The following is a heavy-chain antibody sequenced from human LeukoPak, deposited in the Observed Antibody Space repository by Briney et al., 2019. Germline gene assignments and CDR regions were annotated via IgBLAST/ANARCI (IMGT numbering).Heavy chain of an antibody. D-gene: IGHD5-12*01. V-gene: IGHV3-73*01. CDR2: IRSKANSYAT. CDR3: TRLGLSRGYADYYYYYYYMDV. Sequence: PGGSLRLSCAASGFTFSGSAMHWVRQASGKGLEWVGHIRSKANSYATAYAASVKGRFTISRDDSKNTAYLQMNSLKTEDTAVYYCTRLGLSRGYADYYYYYYYMDVWGKGTTVTVSS. CDR1: GFTFSGSA. J-gene: IGHJ6*03.